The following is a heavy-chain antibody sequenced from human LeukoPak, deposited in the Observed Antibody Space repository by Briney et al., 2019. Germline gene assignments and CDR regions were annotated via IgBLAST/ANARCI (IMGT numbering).Heavy chain of an antibody. CDR2: IIPIFGTA. CDR3: ARDYGDEGIFDY. V-gene: IGHV1-69*05. J-gene: IGHJ4*02. D-gene: IGHD4-17*01. CDR1: GGTFSSYA. Sequence: GASVKVSCKASGGTFSSYAISWVRQAPGQGLEWMGGIIPIFGTANYAQKLQGRVTMTTDTSTSTAYMELRSLRSDDTAVYYCARDYGDEGIFDYWGQGTLVTVSS.